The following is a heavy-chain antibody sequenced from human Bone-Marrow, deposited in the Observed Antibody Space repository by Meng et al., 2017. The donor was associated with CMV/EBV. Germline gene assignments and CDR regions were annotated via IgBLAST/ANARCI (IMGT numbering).Heavy chain of an antibody. CDR1: GGSNSPHS. D-gene: IGHD4-17*01. V-gene: IGHV4-4*07. CDR2: IYTSGNI. CDR3: ATGLPTYYGDPRFDL. J-gene: IGHJ5*02. Sequence: TVSGGSNSPHSWNWIRQPAGKGLEWIGRIYTSGNINYNPSLKSRVTMSLSTSKNQFSLKLNSVTAADTAMYYCATGLPTYYGDPRFDLWGRGTLVTVSS.